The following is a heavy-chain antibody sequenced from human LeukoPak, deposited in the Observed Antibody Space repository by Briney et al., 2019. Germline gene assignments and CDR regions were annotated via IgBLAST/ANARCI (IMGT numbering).Heavy chain of an antibody. D-gene: IGHD2-2*01. CDR2: TSYGGNKK. V-gene: IGHV3-30*04. CDR1: GFTFNSYD. J-gene: IGHJ4*02. CDR3: ARDRGHCSSSGCYGYFDY. Sequence: PGGSLRLSCAASGFTFNSYDMHWVRQAPGKGLEWVAVTSYGGNKKYYADSVKGRFTVSRDNSKNTLYLQMSGLRAEDTAVYYCARDRGHCSSSGCYGYFDYWGQGTLVTVSS.